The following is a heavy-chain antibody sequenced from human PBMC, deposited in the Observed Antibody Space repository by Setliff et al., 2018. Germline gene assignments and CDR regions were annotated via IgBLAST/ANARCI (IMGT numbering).Heavy chain of an antibody. CDR2: FHTGGST. Sequence: SETLSLTCSVSGASISSGSYYWTWIRQPAGKGLEWIGHFHTGGSTNYNRSLRSRVSISVDTSKNQFSLKLSSVTAADTAVYYCARVARVVLSRNAFDIWGQGTMVTVSS. CDR3: ARVARVVLSRNAFDI. CDR1: GASISSGSYY. D-gene: IGHD2-2*01. V-gene: IGHV4-61*09. J-gene: IGHJ3*02.